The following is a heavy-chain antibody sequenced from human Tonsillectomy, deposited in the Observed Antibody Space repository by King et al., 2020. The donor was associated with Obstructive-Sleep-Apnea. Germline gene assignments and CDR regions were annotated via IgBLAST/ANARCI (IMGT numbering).Heavy chain of an antibody. D-gene: IGHD6-19*01. Sequence: VQLVESGGGLVQAGGSVRLSCAASGLTVSTSYMSWVRQAPGKGLEWFSVMYSGCATNYADSVKGRVTISRDTTNNTLYLQLSSLRVEDTAVYYCARDRSSDNYYFDYWGQGTLVTVSS. J-gene: IGHJ4*02. V-gene: IGHV3-66*01. CDR2: MYSGCAT. CDR3: ARDRSSDNYYFDY. CDR1: GLTVSTSY.